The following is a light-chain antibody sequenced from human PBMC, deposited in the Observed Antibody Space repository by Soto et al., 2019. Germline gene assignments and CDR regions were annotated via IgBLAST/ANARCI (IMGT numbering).Light chain of an antibody. CDR3: GAWDNSLSVVV. CDR2: SNN. Sequence: QSVLTQPPSASGTPGQRVTISCSGSSSNIGSNYVYWYQQVPGTAPKLLIYSNNQRPSGVPDRFSGSKSGTSASLAISGLRSEDEADYYCGAWDNSLSVVVFGGGTKLTVL. CDR1: SSNIGSNY. J-gene: IGLJ2*01. V-gene: IGLV1-47*02.